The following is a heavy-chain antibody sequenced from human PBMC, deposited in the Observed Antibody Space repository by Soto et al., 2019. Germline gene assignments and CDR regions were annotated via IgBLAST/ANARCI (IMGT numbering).Heavy chain of an antibody. V-gene: IGHV4-39*01. CDR2: IYYSGST. Sequence: ETLSLTCTVSGGSISSSSYYWGWIRQPPGKGLEWIGSIYYSGSTYYNPSLKSRVTISVDTSKNQFSLKLSSVTAADTAVYYCASGSSGDNFDYWGQGTLVTVSS. J-gene: IGHJ4*02. CDR1: GGSISSSSYY. D-gene: IGHD3-22*01. CDR3: ASGSSGDNFDY.